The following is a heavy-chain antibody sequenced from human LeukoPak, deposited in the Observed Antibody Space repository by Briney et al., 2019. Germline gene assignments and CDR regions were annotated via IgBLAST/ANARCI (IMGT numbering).Heavy chain of an antibody. CDR3: ARGTRYGSGSYPGLYYFDY. CDR2: INHSGST. Sequence: SETLSLTCAVYGGSFSGYYWSWIRQPPGKGLEWIGEINHSGSTNYNPSLKSRVTISVDTSKNQFSLKLSSVTAADTAVYYCARGTRYGSGSYPGLYYFDYWGQGTLVTVSS. D-gene: IGHD3-10*01. CDR1: GGSFSGYY. V-gene: IGHV4-34*01. J-gene: IGHJ4*02.